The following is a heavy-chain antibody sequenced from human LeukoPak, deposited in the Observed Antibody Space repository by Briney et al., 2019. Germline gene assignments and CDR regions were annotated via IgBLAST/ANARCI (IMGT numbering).Heavy chain of an antibody. CDR3: ARGVYIAAAQYGY. Sequence: ASETLSLTCTVSGGSISSYYWSWIRQPPGKGLEWIGYIYYSGTTNYNPPLKSRVTISVDTSKNQFSLKLSSVTAADTAVYYCARGVYIAAAQYGYWGQGTLVTVSS. CDR2: IYYSGTT. D-gene: IGHD6-13*01. V-gene: IGHV4-59*01. J-gene: IGHJ4*02. CDR1: GGSISSYY.